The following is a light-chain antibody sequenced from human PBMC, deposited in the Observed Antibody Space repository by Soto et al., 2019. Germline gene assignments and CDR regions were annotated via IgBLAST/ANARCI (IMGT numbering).Light chain of an antibody. V-gene: IGKV3-20*01. CDR3: QQYRT. CDR2: GAS. Sequence: EIVLTQSPGTLSLSPGGRATLSCRASQSVSSSYLAWYQQKPGQAPRLLIYGASSRATGIPDRFSGSGSGTDFTLTISRLEPEDFAVYYCQQYRTFGQGTKGDNK. CDR1: QSVSSSY. J-gene: IGKJ1*01.